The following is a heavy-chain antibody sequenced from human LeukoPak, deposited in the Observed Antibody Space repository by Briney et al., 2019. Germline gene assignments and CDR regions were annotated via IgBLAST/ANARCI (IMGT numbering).Heavy chain of an antibody. V-gene: IGHV3-30*18. J-gene: IGHJ4*02. CDR2: ISYDGSKE. Sequence: GRSLRLSCAAPGFTFGSYGMHWVRQAPGKGLEWVALISYDGSKEYYGDSVKGRFTISRDNSKNTLYLQMNSLRAEDTAVYYCAKDQGYTYGHSFDYWGQGTLVTVSS. CDR1: GFTFGSYG. CDR3: AKDQGYTYGHSFDY. D-gene: IGHD5-18*01.